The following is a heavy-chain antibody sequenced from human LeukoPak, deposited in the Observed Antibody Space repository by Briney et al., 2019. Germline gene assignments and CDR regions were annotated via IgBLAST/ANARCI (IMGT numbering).Heavy chain of an antibody. J-gene: IGHJ4*02. CDR2: ISGGGTTT. CDR3: AFPVREPDY. V-gene: IGHV3-11*04. Sequence: GGSLRLSCTASGVTFSDYYMSWIRQAPGKGLEWVSFISGGGTTTYADSVKGRFTISRDNAKSSLYLQMNSLTTEDTAVYYCAFPVREPDYWGQEALVTVSS. CDR1: GVTFSDYY. D-gene: IGHD3-10*01.